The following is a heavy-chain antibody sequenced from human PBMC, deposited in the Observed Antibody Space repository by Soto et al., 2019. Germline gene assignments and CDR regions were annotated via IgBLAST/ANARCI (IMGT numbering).Heavy chain of an antibody. CDR2: IYYSGST. Sequence: QVQLQESGPGLVKPSQTLSLTCTVSGGSISSGGYYCSWIRQHPGKGLEWIGYIYYSGSTYYNPSLYRRVTISVDTSKNQFSLKLSSVTAADTAVYYCARSILEGATVYWGQGTLVTVSS. CDR1: GGSISSGGYY. CDR3: ARSILEGATVY. J-gene: IGHJ4*02. V-gene: IGHV4-31*03. D-gene: IGHD1-26*01.